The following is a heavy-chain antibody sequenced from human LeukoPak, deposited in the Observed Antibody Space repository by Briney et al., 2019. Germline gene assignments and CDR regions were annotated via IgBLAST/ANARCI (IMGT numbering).Heavy chain of an antibody. Sequence: ASVKVSCKASGYTFTSYAMHWVRQAPGQRLEWMGWINAGNGNTKYSQKFQGRVTITRDTSASTAYMELSNLRSEDTAVYYCARIAAAGTDAFDIWGQGTMVTVSS. CDR2: INAGNGNT. CDR1: GYTFTSYA. J-gene: IGHJ3*02. CDR3: ARIAAAGTDAFDI. D-gene: IGHD6-13*01. V-gene: IGHV1-3*01.